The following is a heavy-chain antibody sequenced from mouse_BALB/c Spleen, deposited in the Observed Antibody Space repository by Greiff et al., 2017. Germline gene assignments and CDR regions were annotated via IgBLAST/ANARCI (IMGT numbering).Heavy chain of an antibody. CDR2: ISSGGSYT. D-gene: IGHD2-14*01. CDR1: GFTFSSYG. J-gene: IGHJ1*01. CDR3: ARLYRYDGYFDV. Sequence: EVQLVESGGDLVKPGGSLKLSCAASGFTFSSYGMSWVRQTPDKRLEWVATISSGGSYTYYPDSVKGRFTISRDNAKNTLYLQMSSLKSEDTAMYYCARLYRYDGYFDVWGAGTTVTVSS. V-gene: IGHV5-6*01.